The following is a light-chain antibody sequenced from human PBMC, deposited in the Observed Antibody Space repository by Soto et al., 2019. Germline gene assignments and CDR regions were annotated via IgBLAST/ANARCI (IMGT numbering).Light chain of an antibody. J-gene: IGLJ1*01. V-gene: IGLV1-40*01. CDR1: SSNIGAGYD. CDR2: GNS. Sequence: QYVLTQPPSVSLAPGQRVTISCTGSSSNIGAGYDVHWYQQLPGTAPKLLIYGNSNRPSGVPDRFSGSKSGTSASLAITGLQAEDEADYYCQSYDSSLSGYVFGTGTKVTVL. CDR3: QSYDSSLSGYV.